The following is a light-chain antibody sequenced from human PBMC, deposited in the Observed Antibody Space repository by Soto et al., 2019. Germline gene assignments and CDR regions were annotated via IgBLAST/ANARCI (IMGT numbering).Light chain of an antibody. V-gene: IGLV3-21*04. Sequence: SYELTQPPSVSVAPGKTASLTCGGNNIGSKSVHWYQQKPGHAPVLVIYYDSDRPSGIPERFSGSNSGNTATLTISRVEAGDEADYYCQVWDSSSNHVVFGGGTKLTVL. CDR2: YDS. CDR3: QVWDSSSNHVV. CDR1: NIGSKS. J-gene: IGLJ2*01.